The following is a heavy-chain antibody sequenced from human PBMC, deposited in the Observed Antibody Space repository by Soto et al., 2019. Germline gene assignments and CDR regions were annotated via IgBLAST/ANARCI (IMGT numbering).Heavy chain of an antibody. CDR2: IRSKAYGGTT. CDR1: GFTFGDYA. CDR3: TRASYGSGSYYIIDYYYGMDV. V-gene: IGHV3-49*03. Sequence: PGGSLRLSCTASGFTFGDYAMSWFRQAPGKGLEWVGFIRSKAYGGTTEYAASVKGRFTISRDDSKSIAYLQMNSLKTEDTAVYYCTRASYGSGSYYIIDYYYGMDVWGQGTTVTVSS. J-gene: IGHJ6*02. D-gene: IGHD3-10*01.